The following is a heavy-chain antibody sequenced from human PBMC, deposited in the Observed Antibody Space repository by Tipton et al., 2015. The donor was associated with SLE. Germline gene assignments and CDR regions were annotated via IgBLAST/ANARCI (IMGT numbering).Heavy chain of an antibody. V-gene: IGHV4-4*02. CDR3: ARVYVLLS. Sequence: SLRLSCAASGFTVSSNYRSWVRQPPGKGLEWIGEIYHSGSTNYNPSLKSRVTISVDKSKNQFSLKLSSVTAADTAVYYCARVYVLLSWGQGTMVTVSS. CDR2: IYHSGST. CDR1: GFTVSSNY. J-gene: IGHJ3*01. D-gene: IGHD3-10*01.